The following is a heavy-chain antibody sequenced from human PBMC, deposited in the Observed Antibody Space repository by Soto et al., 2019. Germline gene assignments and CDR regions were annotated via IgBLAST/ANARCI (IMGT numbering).Heavy chain of an antibody. CDR1: GFTFSNYA. CDR3: AKAPQYYYDSSGYPGCYFDY. Sequence: GGSLRLSCAASGFTFSNYALSWVRQAPGKGLEWVSAISGSGGSTYYADSVKGRFTISRDNSKNTLYLQMNSLRAEDTAVYYCAKAPQYYYDSSGYPGCYFDYWGQGTLVTVSS. V-gene: IGHV3-23*01. CDR2: ISGSGGST. D-gene: IGHD3-22*01. J-gene: IGHJ4*02.